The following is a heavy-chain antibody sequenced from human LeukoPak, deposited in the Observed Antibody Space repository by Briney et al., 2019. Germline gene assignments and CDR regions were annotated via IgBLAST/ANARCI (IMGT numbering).Heavy chain of an antibody. CDR1: GGSISSSSYY. CDR3: ARGQAYYFDY. V-gene: IGHV4-39*07. J-gene: IGHJ4*02. CDR2: IYYSGST. Sequence: KPSETLSLTCTVSGGSISSSSYYWGWIRQPPGKGLEWIGSIYYSGSTYYNPSLKSRVTISVDTSKNQFSLKLSSVTAADTAVYYCARGQAYYFDYWGQGTLVTVSS.